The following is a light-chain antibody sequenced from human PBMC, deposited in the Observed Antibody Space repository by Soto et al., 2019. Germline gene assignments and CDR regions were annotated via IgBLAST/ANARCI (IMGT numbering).Light chain of an antibody. CDR3: QQYNNWPPWRT. J-gene: IGKJ1*01. CDR1: QSVSSN. CDR2: GAS. Sequence: EIVMTQSPATLSVSPGERATLSCRASQSVSSNLAWYQQKPGQAPRLLIYGASTRATVIPARFSGSGSGTEFTLTISSLQSEDFAVYDCQQYNNWPPWRTFGQGTKVEIK. V-gene: IGKV3-15*01.